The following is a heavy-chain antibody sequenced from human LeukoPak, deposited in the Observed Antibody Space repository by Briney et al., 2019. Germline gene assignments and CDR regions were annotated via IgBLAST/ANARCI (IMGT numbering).Heavy chain of an antibody. D-gene: IGHD3-22*01. CDR1: GGSVSSGSYH. J-gene: IGHJ4*02. V-gene: IGHV4-61*01. CDR3: ARGGYGEYYYDSSGYYLCDD. CDR2: IYYSGST. Sequence: KSSETLSLTCTVSGGSVSSGSYHWSWLRPPPGKGLEWIGYIYYSGSTNYHPSLKSRVTISVDTSKNQFALKLSSVTAADTAVYYCARGGYGEYYYDSSGYYLCDDWGQGTLVTVSS.